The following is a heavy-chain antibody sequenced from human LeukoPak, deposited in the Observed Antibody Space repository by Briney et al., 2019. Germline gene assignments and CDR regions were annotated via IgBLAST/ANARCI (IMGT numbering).Heavy chain of an antibody. CDR1: GFTFGDYA. Sequence: GGSLRLSCTASGFTFGDYAMSWFRQAPGKGLEWVGFIRSKAYGGTTEYAASVKGRFTISRDDSKSIAYLQMNSLKTEDTAVYYCTRVFSGYCSGTSCYPQNWFDPWGQGTLVTVSS. V-gene: IGHV3-49*03. D-gene: IGHD2-2*03. CDR2: IRSKAYGGTT. J-gene: IGHJ5*02. CDR3: TRVFSGYCSGTSCYPQNWFDP.